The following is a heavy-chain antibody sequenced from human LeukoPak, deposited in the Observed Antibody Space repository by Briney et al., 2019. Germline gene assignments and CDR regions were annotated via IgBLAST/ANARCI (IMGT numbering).Heavy chain of an antibody. V-gene: IGHV3-11*04. Sequence: KPGGSLRLSCAASGFTFSDDYMSWIRQAPGKGLEWVSYISSSGGTIYYADSVKGRFTISTDNVKSSLYLQMNSLRAEDTAVYYCARAYGGNPIWGQGTMVTVSS. CDR1: GFTFSDDY. D-gene: IGHD4-23*01. J-gene: IGHJ3*02. CDR3: ARAYGGNPI. CDR2: ISSSGGTI.